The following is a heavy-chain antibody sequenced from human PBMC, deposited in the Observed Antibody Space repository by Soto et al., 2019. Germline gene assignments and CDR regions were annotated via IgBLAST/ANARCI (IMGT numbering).Heavy chain of an antibody. J-gene: IGHJ4*02. CDR3: AREGALGAVAGV. CDR1: GFSFSDYY. Sequence: QVHLVESGGGLVKPGGSLTLSCAASGFSFSDYYMTWIRQAPGKGLEWLAYISVSGSVIYYADSVRGRFTISRDTAKHSLYLQMNSLRNDYTAVYYCAREGALGAVAGVCGQGTLVTVSS. D-gene: IGHD6-19*01. CDR2: ISVSGSVI. V-gene: IGHV3-11*01.